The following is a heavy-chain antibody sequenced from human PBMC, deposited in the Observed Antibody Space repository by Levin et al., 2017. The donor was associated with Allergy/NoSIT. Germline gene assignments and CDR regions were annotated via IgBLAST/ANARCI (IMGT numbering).Heavy chain of an antibody. Sequence: SQTLSLPCAISGDSVSSNSAAWNWIWQSPSRGLEWLGRTYYRSKWYNDYAVSVKSRITINPDTSKNQFSLQLNSVTPEDTAVYYCAKSVRVAAKYYFDYRGQGTLVTVSS. V-gene: IGHV6-1*01. CDR2: TYYRSKWYN. D-gene: IGHD2-15*01. J-gene: IGHJ4*02. CDR1: GDSVSSNSAA. CDR3: AKSVRVAAKYYFDY.